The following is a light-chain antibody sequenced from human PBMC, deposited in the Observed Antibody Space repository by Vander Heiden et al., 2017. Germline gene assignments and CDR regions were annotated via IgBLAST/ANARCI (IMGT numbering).Light chain of an antibody. CDR2: DVS. J-gene: IGKJ5*01. V-gene: IGKV3-11*01. Sequence: EIVLTQSPATLSLSPGERATLSCRASQSVSSSLAWYQLKPGQAPRLLIYDVSNSATGIQDRFSGSGSGTDFTLTSSSLEPEDFEGYYCQQRSNFGQGTRLEIK. CDR1: QSVSSS. CDR3: QQRSN.